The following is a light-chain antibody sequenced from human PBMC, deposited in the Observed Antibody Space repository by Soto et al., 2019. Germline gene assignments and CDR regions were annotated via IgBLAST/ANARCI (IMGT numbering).Light chain of an antibody. J-gene: IGKJ4*01. CDR2: GAS. CDR1: QSVTTN. V-gene: IGKV3-15*01. CDR3: HQYNNWPVT. Sequence: EIVMTQSPATLSVSPGERATLSCRASQSVTTNLAWYQQKPGQAPRLLIYGASTRAPVVPARFSGSGSGTEFTLTISSLQCEDFAVYFCHQYNNWPVTFGGGTKVEIK.